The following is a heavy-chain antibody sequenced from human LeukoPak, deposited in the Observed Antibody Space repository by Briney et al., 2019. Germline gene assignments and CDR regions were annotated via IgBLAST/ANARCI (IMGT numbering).Heavy chain of an antibody. J-gene: IGHJ4*02. CDR2: IIPIFGTA. CDR3: ARVSGGSGSYYEFDY. CDR1: GGTFSSYA. D-gene: IGHD3-10*01. V-gene: IGHV1-69*05. Sequence: SVKVSCKASGGTFSSYAISWVRQAPGQGLEWMGGIIPIFGTANDAQKFQGRVTITTDESSSTAYMELSSLRSEDTAVYYCARVSGGSGSYYEFDYWGQGTLVTVSS.